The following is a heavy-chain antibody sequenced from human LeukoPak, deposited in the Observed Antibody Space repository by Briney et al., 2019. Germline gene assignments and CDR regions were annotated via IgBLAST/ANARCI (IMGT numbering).Heavy chain of an antibody. CDR3: AKDLLRRYSPVVFDP. J-gene: IGHJ5*02. CDR2: IWYDGSNK. Sequence: GSLRLSCAASGFTFSSYGMHWVRQAPGKGLEWVAVIWYDGSNKYYADSVKGRFTISRDNSKNTLYLQMNSLRAEDTAVYYCAKDLLRRYSPVVFDPWGQGTLVTVSS. D-gene: IGHD1-26*01. CDR1: GFTFSSYG. V-gene: IGHV3-33*06.